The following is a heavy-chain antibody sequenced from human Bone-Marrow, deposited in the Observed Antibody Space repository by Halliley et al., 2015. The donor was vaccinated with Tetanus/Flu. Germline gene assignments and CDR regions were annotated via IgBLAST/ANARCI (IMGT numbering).Heavy chain of an antibody. Sequence: QLVQSGAEVKKPGESLKISCKASGYSFTSYWIAWVRQMPGKGLERMGIIYPGDSDTRYSPSFQGQVTISADRSISTAYLQWSSLKASDPAMYYCARLVTGTNATYGLDVWGQGSKVTVSS. CDR2: IYPGDSDT. CDR3: ARLVTGTNATYGLDV. J-gene: IGHJ6*02. CDR1: GYSFTSYW. V-gene: IGHV5-51*03. D-gene: IGHD2-8*02.